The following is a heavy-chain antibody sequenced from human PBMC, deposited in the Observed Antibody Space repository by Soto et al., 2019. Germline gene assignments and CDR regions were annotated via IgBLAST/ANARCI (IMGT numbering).Heavy chain of an antibody. Sequence: QIQLVQSGAEVKKPGASVKVSCKASGYTFTDHGISWVRQAPGQGLEWMGWISAYSDYTAYAQKFQGRVIMTTDKHPITSYIALSRLSFDDTAVYYWAQERPRLTQNFVDVYWGQGTLVTVSS. CDR3: AQERPRLTQNFVDVY. V-gene: IGHV1-18*01. CDR1: GYTFTDHG. J-gene: IGHJ4*02. CDR2: ISAYSDYT. D-gene: IGHD1-1*01.